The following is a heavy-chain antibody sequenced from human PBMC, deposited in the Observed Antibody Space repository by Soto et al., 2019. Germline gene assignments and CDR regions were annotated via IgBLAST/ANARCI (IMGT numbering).Heavy chain of an antibody. CDR1: GYYFTSYW. Sequence: ESLKISCKGSGYYFTSYWIAWVRQMPGKGLEWMGIIHPGDSDTRYSPSFQGQVTISVDKSISTAYLQWSSLKASDTAMYYCARAYVIAARTVYWFDPWGQGTLVTVSS. D-gene: IGHD6-6*01. CDR3: ARAYVIAARTVYWFDP. V-gene: IGHV5-51*01. CDR2: IHPGDSDT. J-gene: IGHJ5*02.